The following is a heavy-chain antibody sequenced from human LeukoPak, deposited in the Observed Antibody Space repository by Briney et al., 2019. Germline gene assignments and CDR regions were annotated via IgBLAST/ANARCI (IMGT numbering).Heavy chain of an antibody. CDR1: GYSFTNYR. Sequence: GESLKISCKVYGYSFTNYRIGWVRQMPGKGLEWMGIMYPGDSNTRYSPSFQGQVTISVDKSISTAYLQWSTLKASDTAIYYCARHGLNSGHDYWGQGTLVTVSS. V-gene: IGHV5-51*01. CDR3: ARHGLNSGHDY. J-gene: IGHJ4*02. CDR2: MYPGDSNT. D-gene: IGHD5-12*01.